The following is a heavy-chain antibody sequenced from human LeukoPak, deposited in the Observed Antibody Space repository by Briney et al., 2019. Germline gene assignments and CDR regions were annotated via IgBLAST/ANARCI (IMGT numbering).Heavy chain of an antibody. V-gene: IGHV3-23*01. CDR1: GFTFSSYA. Sequence: PGGSLRLSCAAAGFTFSSYAMTWVRQAPGKGLEWVSTIDISGDNTYYADSVKSRFTISRDNSKNRLYLQMNGLRTEATAVYYCAKDQGWADGSGDYWGQGTLVTVSS. D-gene: IGHD3-10*01. CDR3: AKDQGWADGSGDY. CDR2: IDISGDNT. J-gene: IGHJ4*02.